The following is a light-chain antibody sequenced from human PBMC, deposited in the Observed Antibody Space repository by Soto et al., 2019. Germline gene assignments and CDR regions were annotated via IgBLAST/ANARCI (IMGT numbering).Light chain of an antibody. CDR1: QSVSGN. J-gene: IGKJ5*01. V-gene: IGKV3-11*01. CDR3: QVRTNWSIA. CDR2: LTS. Sequence: EVVMTQSPATLSVSPGDRVTLACRASQSVSGNLAWYQQKPGQTPRXLIYLTSTRATGIPARFSGTVSGTDFTLNINNLEPEDGAVYEGQVRTNWSIAFGRGTRLEIK.